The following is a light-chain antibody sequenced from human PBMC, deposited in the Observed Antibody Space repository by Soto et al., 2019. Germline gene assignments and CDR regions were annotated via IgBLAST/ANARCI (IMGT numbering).Light chain of an antibody. CDR3: AAWDDSLKGVV. CDR1: SSNIGSNT. J-gene: IGLJ2*01. CDR2: SNN. V-gene: IGLV1-44*01. Sequence: QSVLTQPPSASGTPGQRVTISCSGSSSNIGSNTVNWYQQLPGTAPKLLIYSNNQRTSGVPDRFSGSKSGTSASLAISGLQSEDEADYYCAAWDDSLKGVVFGGGTKVTVL.